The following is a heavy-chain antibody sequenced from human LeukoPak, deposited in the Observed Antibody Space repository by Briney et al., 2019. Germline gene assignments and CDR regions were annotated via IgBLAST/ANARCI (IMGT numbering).Heavy chain of an antibody. CDR2: ILYDGSNK. V-gene: IGHV3-30*04. J-gene: IGHJ2*01. CDR1: GFTFSSYA. CDR3: ARDTGQWLGHWYFDL. D-gene: IGHD6-19*01. Sequence: GGSLRLSCAASGFTFSSYAMHWVRQAPGKGLEWVAVILYDGSNKYYADSVRGRFTISRHNSKTTLYLQMTSLRAGDTAVYYCARDTGQWLGHWYFDLWGRGTLVTVSS.